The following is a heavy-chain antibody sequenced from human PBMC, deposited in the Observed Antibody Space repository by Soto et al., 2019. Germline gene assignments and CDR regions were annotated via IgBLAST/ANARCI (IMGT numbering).Heavy chain of an antibody. CDR2: INNGGSYT. D-gene: IGHD6-6*01. CDR3: ARFGSSSSGMAYYYGMDV. J-gene: IGHJ6*02. CDR1: GFTLSDFY. V-gene: IGHV3-11*06. Sequence: PGGSLRLSCAASGFTLSDFYLSWFRQAPGKGLEWVSYINNGGSYTYYADSVKGRFTIFRDNAKNTLYLQMNSLRAEDTAVYYCARFGSSSSGMAYYYGMDVWGQGTTVTVSS.